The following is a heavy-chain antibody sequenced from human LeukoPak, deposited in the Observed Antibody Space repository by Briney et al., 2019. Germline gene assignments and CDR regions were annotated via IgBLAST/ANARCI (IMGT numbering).Heavy chain of an antibody. CDR2: INSDGSSI. CDR1: GFTFSGYW. J-gene: IGHJ4*02. Sequence: PGGSLRLSCAASGFTFSGYWMHWVRQAPGKGLVWVSRINSDGSSISYADSVKGRFTISRDNAKNTLYLQMNSLRAEDTAVYYCARDRVLGGYNNFDYWGQGTLVTVSS. V-gene: IGHV3-74*01. CDR3: ARDRVLGGYNNFDY. D-gene: IGHD5-24*01.